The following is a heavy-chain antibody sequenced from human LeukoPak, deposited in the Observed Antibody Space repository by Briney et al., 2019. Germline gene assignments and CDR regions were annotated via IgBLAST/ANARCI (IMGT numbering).Heavy chain of an antibody. D-gene: IGHD2-2*01. J-gene: IGHJ4*02. V-gene: IGHV3-30-3*01. CDR1: GFTFSSYA. Sequence: GRSLRLSCAASGFTFSSYAMHWVRQAPGKGLEWVAVISYDGSNKYYADSVKGRFTISRDNSKNTLYLQMNSLRAEDTAVYYCASDIVVVPAAKTGYWGQGTLVTVSS. CDR3: ASDIVVVPAAKTGY. CDR2: ISYDGSNK.